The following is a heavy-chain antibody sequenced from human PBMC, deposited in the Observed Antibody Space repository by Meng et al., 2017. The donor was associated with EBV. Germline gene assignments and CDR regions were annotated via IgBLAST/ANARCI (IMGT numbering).Heavy chain of an antibody. CDR2: FLPTLGAP. J-gene: IGHJ4*02. CDR3: ASESGRGYTPDY. CDR1: GGPFRNYA. V-gene: IGHV1-69*01. D-gene: IGHD3-10*01. Sequence: QVQLVHSAAGVKKPGSSVKVSCKTSGGPFRNYAISWVRQAPGQGLEWLGGFLPTLGAPNYAQKFHGRVSITADESTSTHYMDLSSLRSEDTAVYYCASESGRGYTPDYWGQGTLVTVSS.